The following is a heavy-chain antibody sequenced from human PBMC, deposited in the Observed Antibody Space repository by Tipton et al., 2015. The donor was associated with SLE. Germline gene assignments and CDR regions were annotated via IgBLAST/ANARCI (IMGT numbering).Heavy chain of an antibody. J-gene: IGHJ4*02. CDR3: ASGHSSSWPY. CDR2: IYYSEST. V-gene: IGHV4-61*01. CDR1: GGSVSSGSYY. Sequence: TLSLTCTVSGGSVSSGSYYWSWIRQPPGKGLEWIGYIYYSESTDYNPSLKSRVTISVDTSKNQFALKLSSVTAADTAVYYCASGHSSSWPYWGQGTLVTVSS. D-gene: IGHD6-13*01.